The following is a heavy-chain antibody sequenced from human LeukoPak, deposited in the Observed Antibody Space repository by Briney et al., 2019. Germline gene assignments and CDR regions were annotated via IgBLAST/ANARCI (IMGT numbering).Heavy chain of an antibody. CDR1: GYSISGGYY. J-gene: IGHJ3*01. V-gene: IGHV4-38-2*01. CDR2: IFHTGSI. D-gene: IGHD3-22*01. CDR3: ARMGVSYYYDSSTYYPVAFDV. Sequence: SETLSLTCAVSGYSISGGYYWGWIRQSPGKGLEWIASIFHTGSIYYNPSLKSRVTLSVDMSKNQFSLKLISVTAADTAVYYCARMGVSYYYDSSTYYPVAFDVWGQGTMVTVSS.